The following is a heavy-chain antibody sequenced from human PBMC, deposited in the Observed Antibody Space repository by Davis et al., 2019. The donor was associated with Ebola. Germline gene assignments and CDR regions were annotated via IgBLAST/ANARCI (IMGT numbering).Heavy chain of an antibody. D-gene: IGHD6-19*01. J-gene: IGHJ4*02. CDR1: GFTVSSNY. CDR3: ARALSSGWYRGFDY. Sequence: SLNISCAASGFTVSSNYLSWVRQAPGKGLEWVSVIYSGGSTYYADSVKGRFTISRDNSKNTLYLQMNSLRAEDTAVYYCARALSSGWYRGFDYWGQGTLVTVSS. CDR2: IYSGGST. V-gene: IGHV3-66*01.